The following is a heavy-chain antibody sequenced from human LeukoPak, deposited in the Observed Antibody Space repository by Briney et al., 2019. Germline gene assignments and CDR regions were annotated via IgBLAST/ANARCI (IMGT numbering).Heavy chain of an antibody. D-gene: IGHD4-23*01. CDR1: GGSISSSSYY. J-gene: IGHJ5*02. Sequence: SETLSLTCTVSGGSISSSSYYRGWIRQPPGKGLEWIGSIYYSGSTYYNPSLKSRVTISVDTSKKQFSLKLRSVTAADTAVYYCAREDYGGLGNWFDPWGQGTLVTVSS. V-gene: IGHV4-39*07. CDR3: AREDYGGLGNWFDP. CDR2: IYYSGST.